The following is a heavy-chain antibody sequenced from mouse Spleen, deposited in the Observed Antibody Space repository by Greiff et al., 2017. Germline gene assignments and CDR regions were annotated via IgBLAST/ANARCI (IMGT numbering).Heavy chain of an antibody. Sequence: VQLQQSGPELVKPGASVKISCKASGYAFSSSWMNWVKQRPGKGLEWIGRIYPGDGDTNYNGKFKGKATLTADKSSSTAYMQLSSLTSEDSAVYFCARWDLGDYFDYWGQGTTLTVSS. CDR1: GYAFSSSW. J-gene: IGHJ2*01. CDR3: ARWDLGDYFDY. CDR2: IYPGDGDT. D-gene: IGHD4-1*01. V-gene: IGHV1-82*01.